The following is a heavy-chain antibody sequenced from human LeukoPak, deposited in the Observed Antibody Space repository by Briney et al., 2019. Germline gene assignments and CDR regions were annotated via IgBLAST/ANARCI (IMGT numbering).Heavy chain of an antibody. CDR2: INWNGGST. D-gene: IGHD2-2*01. J-gene: IGHJ4*02. CDR1: GFTFDDYG. V-gene: IGHV3-20*04. Sequence: GGSLRLSCAASGFTFDDYGMSWVRQAPGKGLEWVSGINWNGGSTGYADSVKGRLTISRDNAKNSLYLQMNSLRAEDTALYYCARKGGPATYFDYWGQGTLVTVSS. CDR3: ARKGGPATYFDY.